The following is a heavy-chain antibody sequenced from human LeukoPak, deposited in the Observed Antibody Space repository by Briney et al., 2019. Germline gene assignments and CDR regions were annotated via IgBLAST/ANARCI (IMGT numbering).Heavy chain of an antibody. J-gene: IGHJ6*03. CDR1: GFTFSSYA. Sequence: GGSLRLSCEASGFTFSSYAMSWVRQAPGKGLEWVSGIIDSGDITYYVNSVKGRFTISRDNSKNTLYLQMNGLRAEDTAVYYCAKLGGQEVYNYYVGVWGKGTTVTVSS. CDR3: AKLGGQEVYNYYVGV. CDR2: IIDSGDIT. V-gene: IGHV3-23*01. D-gene: IGHD3-16*01.